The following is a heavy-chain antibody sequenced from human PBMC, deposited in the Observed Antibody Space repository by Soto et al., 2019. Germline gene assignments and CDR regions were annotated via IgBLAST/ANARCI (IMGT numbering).Heavy chain of an antibody. V-gene: IGHV3-30*18. CDR1: GFIFSSYG. CDR2: ISYDGSNK. CDR3: AKDRYGGNGPEAATYFDY. Sequence: QLQLVESGGGVVQPGRSLRLSCAASGFIFSSYGMHWVRQAPGKGLEWVAVISYDGSNKYYADSVKGRFAISRDNSKNTLYLQMNSLRAEDTAVYYCAKDRYGGNGPEAATYFDYWGQGMLVTVSS. J-gene: IGHJ4*02. D-gene: IGHD4-17*01.